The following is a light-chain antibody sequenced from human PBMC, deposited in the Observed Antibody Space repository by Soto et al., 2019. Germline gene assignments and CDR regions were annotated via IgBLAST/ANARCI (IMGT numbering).Light chain of an antibody. CDR3: QQFHNWPRT. Sequence: IVLTQSPGTLSLSPWERATLSCRASQSVSSSFLAWYQQRPGQAPRLLIYGASTRAAGIPARFSGSGSGTEFTLTITSLQSEDFAVYYCQQFHNWPRTFGQGTKVDIK. V-gene: IGKV3-15*01. J-gene: IGKJ1*01. CDR2: GAS. CDR1: QSVSSS.